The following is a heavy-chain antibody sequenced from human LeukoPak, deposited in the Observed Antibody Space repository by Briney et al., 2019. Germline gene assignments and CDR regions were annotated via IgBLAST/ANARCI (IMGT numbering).Heavy chain of an antibody. V-gene: IGHV4-59*01. CDR3: ARNDGSGSYYNVAFDI. CDR2: IYYSGST. CDR1: GGSISPYY. J-gene: IGHJ3*02. Sequence: TSSETLSLTCTVSGGSISPYYWTWIRQPPGKGLEWIGYIYYSGSTNYNPPLKSRVTISLDTSKNQFSLKLSSVTAADTAVYFCARNDGSGSYYNVAFDIWGQGTMVTVSS. D-gene: IGHD3-10*01.